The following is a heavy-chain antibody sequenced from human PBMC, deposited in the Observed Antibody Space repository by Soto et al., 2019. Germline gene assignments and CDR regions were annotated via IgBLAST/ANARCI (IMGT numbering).Heavy chain of an antibody. Sequence: LRLSCAASGFTFSSYAMHWVRQAPGKGLEWVAVISYDGSNKYYADSVKGRFTISRDNSKNTLYLQMNSLRAEDTAVYYCARDGELEQQLVYYFDYWGQGTLVTVSS. D-gene: IGHD6-13*01. J-gene: IGHJ4*02. CDR3: ARDGELEQQLVYYFDY. CDR2: ISYDGSNK. CDR1: GFTFSSYA. V-gene: IGHV3-30-3*01.